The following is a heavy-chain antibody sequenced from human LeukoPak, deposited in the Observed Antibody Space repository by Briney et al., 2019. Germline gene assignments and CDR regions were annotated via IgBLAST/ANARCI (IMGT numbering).Heavy chain of an antibody. D-gene: IGHD5-12*01. J-gene: IGHJ4*02. CDR1: GFTFDDYG. CDR2: INWNGGST. V-gene: IGHV3-20*04. Sequence: PGGSLRLSCAASGFTFDDYGMSWVRQAPGKGLEWVSGINWNGGSTGYADSVKGRFTISRDNAKNSLYLQMNSLRAEDTALYYCARYGYSGYRSIGYYFDYWGQGTLVTVSS. CDR3: ARYGYSGYRSIGYYFDY.